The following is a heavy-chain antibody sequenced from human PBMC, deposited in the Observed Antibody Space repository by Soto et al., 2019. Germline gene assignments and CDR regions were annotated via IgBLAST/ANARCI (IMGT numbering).Heavy chain of an antibody. Sequence: GGSLRLSCAASGFTFSSYWMSWVRQAPGKGLEWVANIKQDGSEKYYVDSVKGRFTISRDNAKNSLYLQMNSLRAEDTAVYYCARDRYRSSWFYYFDHWGQGTLVTVSS. J-gene: IGHJ4*02. D-gene: IGHD6-13*01. CDR2: IKQDGSEK. V-gene: IGHV3-7*03. CDR3: ARDRYRSSWFYYFDH. CDR1: GFTFSSYW.